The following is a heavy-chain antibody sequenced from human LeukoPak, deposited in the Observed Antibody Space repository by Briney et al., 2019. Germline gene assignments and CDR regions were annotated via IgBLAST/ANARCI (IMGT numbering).Heavy chain of an antibody. V-gene: IGHV4-39*01. CDR2: LYYSGST. D-gene: IGHD4-17*01. CDR1: GDSISSSNYY. J-gene: IGHJ4*02. CDR3: ARHSGMTTANAYLDH. Sequence: SETLSLTCTVSGDSISSSNYYWPWIRQSPGKGLEGIGSLYYSGSTYYNPSLKSRVTISVDTSKNQFSLKLSSVIAADTAMYYSARHSGMTTANAYLDHWGQGTLVTVSS.